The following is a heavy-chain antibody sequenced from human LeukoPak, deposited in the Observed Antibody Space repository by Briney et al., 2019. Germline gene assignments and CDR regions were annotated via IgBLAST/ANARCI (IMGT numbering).Heavy chain of an antibody. Sequence: GGSLRLSCAASGFTFSSYAMHWVRQAPGKGLEWVAVISYDGSNKYYADSVKGRFTISRDNSKNTLYLQMNSLRAEDTAVYYCARDGYGDLAHSGYEPPFDYWGQGTLVTVSS. J-gene: IGHJ4*02. V-gene: IGHV3-30-3*01. CDR2: ISYDGSNK. D-gene: IGHD3-22*01. CDR1: GFTFSSYA. CDR3: ARDGYGDLAHSGYEPPFDY.